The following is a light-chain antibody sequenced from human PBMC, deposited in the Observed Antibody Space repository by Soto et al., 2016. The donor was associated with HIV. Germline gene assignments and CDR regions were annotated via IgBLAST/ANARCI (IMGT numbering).Light chain of an antibody. CDR3: QVWDTSGDHFVV. J-gene: IGLJ2*01. V-gene: IGLV3-21*03. CDR2: DDS. Sequence: SYVLTQPPSVSVAPGKTARIPCGGNNIGSKSVHWYQQKPGQAPVLVVCDDSDRPSGIPERFSGSTSGNTATLTISRVEAGDEADFYCQVWDTSGDHFVVFGGGTKLTVL. CDR1: NIGSKS.